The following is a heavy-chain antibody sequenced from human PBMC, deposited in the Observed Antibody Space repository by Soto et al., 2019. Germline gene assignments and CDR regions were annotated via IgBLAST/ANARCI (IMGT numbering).Heavy chain of an antibody. D-gene: IGHD3-10*01. CDR3: ARDPFNYGSGTDAFDI. CDR2: IYTSGST. CDR1: VGSIISYY. J-gene: IGHJ3*02. Sequence: SQTLSLTCTFSVGSIISYYWSWIRHPAGKGLEWIGRIYTSGSTNYNPSLKSRVTMSVDTSKNQFSLKLSSVTAADTAVYYCARDPFNYGSGTDAFDIWGQGTMVTVSS. V-gene: IGHV4-4*07.